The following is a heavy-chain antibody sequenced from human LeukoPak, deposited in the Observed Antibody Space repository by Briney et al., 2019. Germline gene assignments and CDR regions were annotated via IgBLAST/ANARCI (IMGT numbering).Heavy chain of an antibody. CDR3: ARGRPSVDTAMVAANY. CDR2: ISAYNGNT. J-gene: IGHJ4*02. V-gene: IGHV1-18*01. CDR1: GYTFTAYG. D-gene: IGHD5-18*01. Sequence: ASVKVSCKASGYTFTAYGITWVRQAPGQGLEWVGWISAYNGNTNYAEKLRGRVTMTTDTSTSAAYMELRSLRSDDTAVYYCARGRPSVDTAMVAANYWGQGTLVTVSS.